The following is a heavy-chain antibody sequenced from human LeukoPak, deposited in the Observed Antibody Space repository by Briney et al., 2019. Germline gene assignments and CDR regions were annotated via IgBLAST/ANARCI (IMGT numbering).Heavy chain of an antibody. V-gene: IGHV3-21*01. CDR3: ARDLTCDY. CDR1: GFTFSSYS. CDR2: ISSSSSYI. J-gene: IGHJ4*02. Sequence: PGGSLRLSCAASGFTFSSYSMNWARQAPGKGLEWVSSISSSSSYIYYADSVKGRFTISRDDAKKSLYLQMNSLRAEDTAVYYCARDLTCDYWGQGTLVTVSS.